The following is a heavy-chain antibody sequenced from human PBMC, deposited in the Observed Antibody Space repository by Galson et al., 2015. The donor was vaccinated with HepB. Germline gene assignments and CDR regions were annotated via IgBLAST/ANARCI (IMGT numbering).Heavy chain of an antibody. V-gene: IGHV3-48*04. CDR1: DYHCSSYT. CDR2: MSTNGVTI. CDR3: ATTKFGSGAYWTFDI. D-gene: IGHD4/OR15-4a*01. J-gene: IGHJ3*02. Sequence: LRLSCAASDYHCSSYTMNWVRQTPGKGLQWFFYMSTNGVTIKIDDSVKGRFTIARDNSKNTKWLQRNSLRADDTAVYYCATTKFGSGAYWTFDISGQGTLVTVSS.